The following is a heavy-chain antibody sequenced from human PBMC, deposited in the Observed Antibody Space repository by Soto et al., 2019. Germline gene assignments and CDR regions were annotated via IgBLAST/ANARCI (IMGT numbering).Heavy chain of an antibody. J-gene: IGHJ2*01. Sequence: QVELQQSGPGVVRPSETLSLTCSVSGASISKTSSYWGWIRQPPGKGLEWIGSINYSGTAYYRPSLRSRATLSVDTSANQFSLRLMSVTAADTAFYFCVRRVNIPSWYFDLWGREKPVIVSS. CDR1: GASISKTSSY. V-gene: IGHV4-39*01. CDR3: VRRVNIPSWYFDL. D-gene: IGHD2-21*01. CDR2: INYSGTA.